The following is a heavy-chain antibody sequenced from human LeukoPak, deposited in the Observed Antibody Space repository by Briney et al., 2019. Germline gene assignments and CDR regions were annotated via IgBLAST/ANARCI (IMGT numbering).Heavy chain of an antibody. Sequence: GRSLRLSCAASGFTFRTYTMHWVRQAPGKGLEWVAVISHDETHKYYSDSVKGRFTISRDNSKSALYLQMNGLRGDDSAVYYCAKDYDFDWLLSYYYYMDVWGKGTTVTVSS. J-gene: IGHJ6*03. CDR3: AKDYDFDWLLSYYYYMDV. V-gene: IGHV3-30*04. CDR1: GFTFRTYT. CDR2: ISHDETHK. D-gene: IGHD3-9*01.